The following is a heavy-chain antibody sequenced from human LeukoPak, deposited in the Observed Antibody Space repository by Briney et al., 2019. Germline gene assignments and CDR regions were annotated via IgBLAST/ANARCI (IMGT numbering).Heavy chain of an antibody. CDR1: GFTFSSYA. Sequence: GGSLRLSCAASGFTFSSYAMSWVRQPPGKGLEWVSTISGSGGSTNYPASVKGRFTISRDNSKNTLYLQMNSLRAEDAAVYYCAKYYGSGSYRYCYYAMDVWGQGTTVTVSS. J-gene: IGHJ6*02. D-gene: IGHD3-10*01. V-gene: IGHV3-23*01. CDR3: AKYYGSGSYRYCYYAMDV. CDR2: ISGSGGST.